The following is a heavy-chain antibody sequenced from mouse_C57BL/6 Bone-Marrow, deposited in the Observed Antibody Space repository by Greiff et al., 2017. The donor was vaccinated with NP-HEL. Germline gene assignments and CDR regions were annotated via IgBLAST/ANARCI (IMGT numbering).Heavy chain of an antibody. J-gene: IGHJ2*01. CDR3: ARLKVTTVGY. D-gene: IGHD1-1*01. V-gene: IGHV1-50*01. CDR1: GYTFTSYW. Sequence: QVQLQQPGAELVKPGASVKLSCKASGYTFTSYWMQWVKQRPGQGLEWIGEIDPSDSYTNYNQKFKGKAPLTVDTSSSTAYMQLSSLTSEDSAVYDCARLKVTTVGYWGKGTTLTVSS. CDR2: IDPSDSYT.